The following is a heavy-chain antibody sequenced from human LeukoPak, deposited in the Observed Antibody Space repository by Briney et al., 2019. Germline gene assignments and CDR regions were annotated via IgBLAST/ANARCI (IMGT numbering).Heavy chain of an antibody. CDR1: GFTFSSYA. CDR2: ISGSGGST. CDR3: AKRGSSGWYVPAGIDY. D-gene: IGHD6-19*01. Sequence: PGGSLRLSCSASGFTFSSYAMSWVRQAPGKGLEWVSAISGSGGSTYYADSVKGRFTISRDNSKNTLYLQMNSLRAEDTAVYYCAKRGSSGWYVPAGIDYWGRGTLVTVSS. V-gene: IGHV3-23*01. J-gene: IGHJ4*02.